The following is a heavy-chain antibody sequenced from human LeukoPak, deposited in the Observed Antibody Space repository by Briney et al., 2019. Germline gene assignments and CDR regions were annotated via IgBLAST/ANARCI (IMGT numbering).Heavy chain of an antibody. D-gene: IGHD2-15*01. CDR2: ISAYNGNT. Sequence: ASVKVSCKASGYTFTSYGISWVRQAPGQGLEWMGWISAYNGNTNYAQKLQGRVTMTTDTSTSTAYMELRSLRSDDTAVYYCARSCLLAATYGFDPWGQGTLVTVSS. CDR1: GYTFTSYG. V-gene: IGHV1-18*01. CDR3: ARSCLLAATYGFDP. J-gene: IGHJ5*02.